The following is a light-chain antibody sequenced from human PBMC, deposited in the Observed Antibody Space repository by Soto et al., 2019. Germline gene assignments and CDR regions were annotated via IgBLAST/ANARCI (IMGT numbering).Light chain of an antibody. CDR2: DAS. CDR1: QSINRW. J-gene: IGKJ2*01. CDR3: EQYNSNSHT. V-gene: IGKV1-5*01. Sequence: DIQMTQSPSTLSASVGDRVTITCRASQSINRWLAWYQQKAGKAPKVLIYDASILQSGVPSRFSGRGSGTEVTLIISNLQPDDFATYYCEQYNSNSHTFGQGTKLEIK.